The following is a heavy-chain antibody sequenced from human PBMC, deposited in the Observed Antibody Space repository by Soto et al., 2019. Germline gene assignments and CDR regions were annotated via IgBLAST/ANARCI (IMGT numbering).Heavy chain of an antibody. CDR3: AKCLRGYYGMDV. Sequence: EVQLLESGGGLVQPGGSLRLSCAASGFTFSSHAMSWVRQAPGKGLEWVSGISGSGGSTYYADSVKGRFTISRDNSKNTLYLQVNSLRAEDTAVYYCAKCLRGYYGMDVWGQGTTVTVSS. V-gene: IGHV3-23*01. J-gene: IGHJ6*02. CDR1: GFTFSSHA. CDR2: ISGSGGST.